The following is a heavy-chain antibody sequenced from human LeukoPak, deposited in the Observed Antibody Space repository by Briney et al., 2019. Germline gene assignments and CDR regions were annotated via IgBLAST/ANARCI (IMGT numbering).Heavy chain of an antibody. D-gene: IGHD2-15*01. J-gene: IGHJ6*03. V-gene: IGHV4-39*01. Sequence: PSETLSLTCTVSGGSISSRSYYWGWIRQPPGKGLEWIGSIYYSGSTYYNPSLKSRVTISVDTSKNQFSLKLSSVTAADTAVYYCARLGYCSGVSCYEFLYYYYYMDVWGKGTTVTVSS. CDR3: ARLGYCSGVSCYEFLYYYYYMDV. CDR2: IYYSGST. CDR1: GGSISSRSYY.